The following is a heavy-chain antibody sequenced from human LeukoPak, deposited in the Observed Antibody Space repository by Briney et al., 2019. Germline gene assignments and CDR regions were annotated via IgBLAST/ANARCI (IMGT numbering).Heavy chain of an antibody. Sequence: SETLSLTCTVSGGSISSYYWSWIRQPLGKGLEWIGYIYYSGSTNYNPSLKSRVTISVDTSKNQFSLKLSSVTAADTAVYYCARAAKSDIVVVVARPFDYWGQGTLVTVSS. V-gene: IGHV4-59*12. CDR3: ARAAKSDIVVVVARPFDY. CDR1: GGSISSYY. J-gene: IGHJ4*02. CDR2: IYYSGST. D-gene: IGHD2-15*01.